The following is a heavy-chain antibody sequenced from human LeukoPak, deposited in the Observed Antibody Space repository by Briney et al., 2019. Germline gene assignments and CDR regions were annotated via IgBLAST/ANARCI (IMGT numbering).Heavy chain of an antibody. D-gene: IGHD3-9*01. Sequence: SVKVSCKASGGTFSSYAISWVRQAPGQGLEWMGGIIPIFGTANYAQKFQGRVTITADESTSTAYMELSSLRSEDTAVYYCARDPPLRYFDPLGDYWGQGTLVTVSS. V-gene: IGHV1-69*13. CDR1: GGTFSSYA. CDR3: ARDPPLRYFDPLGDY. J-gene: IGHJ4*02. CDR2: IIPIFGTA.